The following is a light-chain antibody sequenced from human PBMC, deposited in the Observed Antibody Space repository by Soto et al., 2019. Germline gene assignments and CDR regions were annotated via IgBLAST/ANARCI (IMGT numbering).Light chain of an antibody. CDR3: SSYTGSSTLV. Sequence: QSALTQPASVSGSPGQSITISCTGTSSDFGDYDHVSWYLQHPGKVPKLMIYEVSNRPSGVSNRFSGSKSGNTASLTISGLQAEDEADYYCSSYTGSSTLVFGTGTKVTVL. V-gene: IGLV2-14*01. J-gene: IGLJ1*01. CDR2: EVS. CDR1: SSDFGDYDH.